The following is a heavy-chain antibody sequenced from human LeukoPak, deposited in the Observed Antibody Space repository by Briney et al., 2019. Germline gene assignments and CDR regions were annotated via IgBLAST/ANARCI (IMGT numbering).Heavy chain of an antibody. CDR3: AGGGFYSNYRWVELHFDY. Sequence: AASVKVSCKASGYTFTGYYMHYVRQAPGQGLEWMGWINPNSGGTHYAQKFQGRVTMTRDTSVNTVYMELSRLTSDDTAVYYCAGGGFYSNYRWVELHFDYWGQGTLVTVSS. CDR1: GYTFTGYY. J-gene: IGHJ4*02. V-gene: IGHV1-2*02. D-gene: IGHD4-11*01. CDR2: INPNSGGT.